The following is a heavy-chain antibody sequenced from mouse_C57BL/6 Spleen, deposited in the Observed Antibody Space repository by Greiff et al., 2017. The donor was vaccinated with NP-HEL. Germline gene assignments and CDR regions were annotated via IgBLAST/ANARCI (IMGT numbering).Heavy chain of an antibody. D-gene: IGHD1-1*01. V-gene: IGHV1-50*01. Sequence: QVQLQQPGAELVKPGASVKLSCKASGYTFTSYWMQWVKQRPGQGLEWIGEIDPSDSYTSYNQKFKGKATLTVDTSSSTAYMQLSSLTSEDSAVYYCAAGHGSVAWGTGTTVTVSS. J-gene: IGHJ1*03. CDR1: GYTFTSYW. CDR3: AAGHGSVA. CDR2: IDPSDSYT.